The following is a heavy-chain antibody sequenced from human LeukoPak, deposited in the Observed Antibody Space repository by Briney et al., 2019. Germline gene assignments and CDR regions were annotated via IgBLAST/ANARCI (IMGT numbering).Heavy chain of an antibody. J-gene: IGHJ4*02. Sequence: QPGGSLRLSCAASGFTFSNYWMSGVRQAPGKGLEWVANIKQDGSDKYYVDSLKGRFTISRDNARNTLYLQMNSLRAEDTAVYYCARVNGDYGGSLGYWGQGTLVTVSS. D-gene: IGHD4-23*01. CDR2: IKQDGSDK. V-gene: IGHV3-7*04. CDR1: GFTFSNYW. CDR3: ARVNGDYGGSLGY.